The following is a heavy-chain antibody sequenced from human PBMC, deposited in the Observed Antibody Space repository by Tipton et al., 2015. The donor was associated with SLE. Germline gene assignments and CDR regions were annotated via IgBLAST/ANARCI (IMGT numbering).Heavy chain of an antibody. CDR3: ARDSTIFRGVGGFDY. CDR1: GGSINSSNW. V-gene: IGHV4-4*02. D-gene: IGHD3-10*01. Sequence: TLSLTCVVSGGSINSSNWWSWVRQPPGKGLEWIGEIYHSGNTNYNPSLKSRVTISVDKSKNQLSLKLSSVTAADTAVYYCARDSTIFRGVGGFDYWGQGTLVTVSS. J-gene: IGHJ4*02. CDR2: IYHSGNT.